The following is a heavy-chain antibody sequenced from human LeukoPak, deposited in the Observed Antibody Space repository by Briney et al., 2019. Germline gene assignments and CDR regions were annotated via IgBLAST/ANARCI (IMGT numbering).Heavy chain of an antibody. CDR1: GGSISSYY. J-gene: IGHJ4*02. CDR2: IYYSGST. V-gene: IGHV4-59*01. Sequence: SETLSLTCAVSGGSISSYYWSWIRQPPGKGLECIGYIYYSGSTTYNPSLKSRVTISVDTSKKQFSLKLTSVTAADTAVYCCASGWSGFFDAWGQGTLVTVSS. CDR3: ASGWSGFFDA. D-gene: IGHD3-3*01.